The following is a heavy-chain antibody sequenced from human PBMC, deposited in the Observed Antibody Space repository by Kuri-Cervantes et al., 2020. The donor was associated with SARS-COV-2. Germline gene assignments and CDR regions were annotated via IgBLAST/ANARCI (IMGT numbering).Heavy chain of an antibody. J-gene: IGHJ4*02. V-gene: IGHV3-30*02. Sequence: GGSLRLSCAASGFTFSTYAMHWVRQAPGKGLECVAFIWYDEDNKYYADSVKGRFTISRDNSKNTLYLQMNTLRAEDTDVYYCGSGLLPHYWGQGTLVTVSS. CDR1: GFTFSTYA. D-gene: IGHD3-22*01. CDR2: IWYDEDNK. CDR3: GSGLLPHY.